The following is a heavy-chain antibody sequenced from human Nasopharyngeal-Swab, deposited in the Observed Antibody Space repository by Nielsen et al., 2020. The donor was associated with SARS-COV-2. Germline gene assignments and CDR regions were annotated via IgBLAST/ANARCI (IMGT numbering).Heavy chain of an antibody. J-gene: IGHJ4*02. D-gene: IGHD3-22*01. CDR2: INHSGTT. CDR1: GGSFSGYY. CDR3: ARGHRSISMIVVVIATAHFYFDS. Sequence: SETQSLTCAVYGGSFSGYYWSWIRQPPGKGLEWIGEINHSGTTSYNPSLKSRVTISSDTSKNQFSLKLSSVTAADTAVYYCARGHRSISMIVVVIATAHFYFDSWGRGTLVTVTS. V-gene: IGHV4-34*01.